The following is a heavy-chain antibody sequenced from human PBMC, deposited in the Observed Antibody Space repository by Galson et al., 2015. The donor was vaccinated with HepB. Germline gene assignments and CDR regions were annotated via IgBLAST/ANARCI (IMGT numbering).Heavy chain of an antibody. CDR1: GFTFSNAW. J-gene: IGHJ6*03. CDR3: SRRTAAKYYYDSSGPKYYYYMED. V-gene: IGHV3-15*01. Sequence: SLRLSCAASGFTFSNAWMSWVRQVPGKGLEWAGRIKSKSDGGTTDYAAPVKGRFTISRDDSRNTLYLQMNSLKSEDTAVYYCSRRTAAKYYYDSSGPKYYYYMEDWGKGTTVTVSS. CDR2: IKSKSDGGTT. D-gene: IGHD3-22*01.